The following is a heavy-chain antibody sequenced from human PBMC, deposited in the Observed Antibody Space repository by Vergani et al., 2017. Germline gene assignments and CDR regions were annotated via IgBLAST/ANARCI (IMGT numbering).Heavy chain of an antibody. CDR3: AKSRRNQYFVY. CDR1: GFTFDDYA. CDR2: ISWNSGSI. D-gene: IGHD6-6*01. V-gene: IGHV3-9*01. J-gene: IGHJ4*02. Sequence: EVQLVESGGGLVQPGRSLRLSCAASGFTFDDYAMHWVRQAPGKGLEWVSGISWNSGSIGYADSVKGRFTISRDNAKNSLYLQMNSLRAEDTALYYCAKSRRNQYFVYWGQGTLVTVSS.